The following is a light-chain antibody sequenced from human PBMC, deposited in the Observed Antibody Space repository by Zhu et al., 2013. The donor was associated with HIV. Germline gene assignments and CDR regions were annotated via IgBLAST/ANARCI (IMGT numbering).Light chain of an antibody. CDR3: SSYTSSSLYV. CDR1: SSDVGGYKY. Sequence: QSALTQPASVSGSPGQSITISCTGTSSDVGGYKYVSWYQQHPGKAPKLIIFEVKNRASGVSNRFSGFKSDNTASLSISGLQAEDEADYYCSSYTSSSLYVFGTGTKVTVL. V-gene: IGLV2-14*01. CDR2: EVK. J-gene: IGLJ1*01.